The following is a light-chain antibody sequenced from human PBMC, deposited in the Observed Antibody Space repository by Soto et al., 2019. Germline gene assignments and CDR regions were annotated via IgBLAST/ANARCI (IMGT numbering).Light chain of an antibody. CDR2: EVN. J-gene: IGLJ1*01. V-gene: IGLV2-8*01. CDR3: SSYAGNNNIV. Sequence: QSVLTQPPSASGSPGQSVTISCTGSSSDVGASNYVSWYQQHPGRAPKLMISEVNKRPSGVPDRFSGSKSGNTASLTVSGLQADVEADYYCSSYAGNNNIVFGTGTKLTVL. CDR1: SSDVGASNY.